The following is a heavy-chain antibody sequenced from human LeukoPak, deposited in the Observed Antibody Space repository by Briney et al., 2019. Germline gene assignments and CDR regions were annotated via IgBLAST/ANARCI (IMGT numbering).Heavy chain of an antibody. CDR1: GLTFSSYG. CDR2: IKQDGSEK. CDR3: ASLDTAKQPLANH. D-gene: IGHD5-18*01. Sequence: PGGSLRLSCAASGLTFSSYGMSWVRQAPGKGLEWVANIKQDGSEKYYVDSVKGRFTISRDDAKNSLYLQMNTLRVEDTAMYYCASLDTAKQPLANHWGQGTLVTVSS. V-gene: IGHV3-7*03. J-gene: IGHJ5*02.